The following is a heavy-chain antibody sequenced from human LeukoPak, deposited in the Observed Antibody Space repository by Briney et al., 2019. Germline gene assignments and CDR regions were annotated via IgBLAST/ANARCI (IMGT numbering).Heavy chain of an antibody. J-gene: IGHJ6*03. CDR3: ARVAAMADLGYYYYMDV. D-gene: IGHD5-18*01. CDR2: INPNSGGT. Sequence: ASVKVSCKASGYTFTGYYMHWVRQAPGQGLEWMGWINPNSGGTNYAQKFQGWVTMTRDTSISTAYMELSRLRSDDTAVYYCARVAAMADLGYYYYMDVWGKGTTVTVSS. CDR1: GYTFTGYY. V-gene: IGHV1-2*04.